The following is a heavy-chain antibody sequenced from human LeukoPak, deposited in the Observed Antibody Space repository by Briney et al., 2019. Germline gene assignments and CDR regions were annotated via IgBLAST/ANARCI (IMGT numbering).Heavy chain of an antibody. V-gene: IGHV4-39*01. J-gene: IGHJ4*02. Sequence: SETLSLTCTVSGGSISSSSFYWGWIRQPPGKGLEWIGSVYYSGSTYYNPSLKSRVTISVDTSKNQFSLKLSSVTAADTAVYYCARGWGDGYNYHYFDYWGQGTLVTVSS. CDR2: VYYSGST. D-gene: IGHD5-24*01. CDR1: GGSISSSSFY. CDR3: ARGWGDGYNYHYFDY.